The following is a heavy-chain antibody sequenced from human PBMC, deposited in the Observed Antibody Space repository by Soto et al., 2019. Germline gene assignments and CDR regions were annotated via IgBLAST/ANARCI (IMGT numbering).Heavy chain of an antibody. D-gene: IGHD6-19*01. CDR1: GGSFSPYF. J-gene: IGHJ2*01. CDR2: INHSGST. Sequence: QVQLQQWGAGLLKPSETLSLTCAVYGGSFSPYFWSWIRQPPGKGLEWIGDINHSGSTNYNPSLPRRATLSVDTSKNQVSLKLTSVTASDTAVYYCARLASGWPYYYFDFWGRGTPVTVSS. CDR3: ARLASGWPYYYFDF. V-gene: IGHV4-34*01.